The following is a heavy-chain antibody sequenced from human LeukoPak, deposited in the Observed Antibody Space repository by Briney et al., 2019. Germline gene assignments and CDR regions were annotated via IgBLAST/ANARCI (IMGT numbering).Heavy chain of an antibody. J-gene: IGHJ3*02. Sequence: GGSLRLSCAASGFTFSDYYMSWIRQAPGKGLEWVSYISSSGSTIYYADSVKGRFTISRDNAKNSLYLQMNSLRAEDTALYYCAKDLFLADSGSPAFDIWGQGTMVTVSS. CDR3: AKDLFLADSGSPAFDI. V-gene: IGHV3-11*01. CDR2: ISSSGSTI. D-gene: IGHD6-19*01. CDR1: GFTFSDYY.